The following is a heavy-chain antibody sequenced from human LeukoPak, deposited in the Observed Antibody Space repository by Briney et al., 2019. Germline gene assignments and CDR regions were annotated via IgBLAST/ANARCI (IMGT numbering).Heavy chain of an antibody. Sequence: PSETLSLTCTVSGVSISSYYWSWIRQPPGKGLEWIGYIYYSGSTNYNPSLKSRVTISVDTSKNQFSLKLSSVTAADTAVYYCARAEYYFDYWGQGTLVTVSS. CDR2: IYYSGST. CDR1: GVSISSYY. J-gene: IGHJ4*02. CDR3: ARAEYYFDY. V-gene: IGHV4-59*01.